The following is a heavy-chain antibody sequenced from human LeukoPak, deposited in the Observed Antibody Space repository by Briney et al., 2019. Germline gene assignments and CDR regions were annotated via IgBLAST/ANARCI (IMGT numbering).Heavy chain of an antibody. J-gene: IGHJ4*02. Sequence: PGGSLRLSCAASGFTFSSYSMNWVRQAPGKGLEWVANIKQDGSEKYYVDSVKGRFTISRDNAKNSLYLQMNSLRAEDTAVYYCARDRGRASYSGSYYNLDYWGQGTLVTVSS. CDR2: IKQDGSEK. CDR3: ARDRGRASYSGSYYNLDY. CDR1: GFTFSSYS. D-gene: IGHD1-26*01. V-gene: IGHV3-7*01.